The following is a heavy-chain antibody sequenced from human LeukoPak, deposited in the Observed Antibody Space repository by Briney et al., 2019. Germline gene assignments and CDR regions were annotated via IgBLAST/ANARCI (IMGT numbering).Heavy chain of an antibody. CDR2: IYYSRST. D-gene: IGHD3-10*01. V-gene: IGHV4-59*01. CDR1: GGSISSYY. Sequence: SETLSLTCTVSGGSISSYYWSWIRQPPGKGLEWIGYIYYSRSTNYNPSLKSRVTISVDTSKNQFSLKLSSVTAADTAVYYCARMVQRNWFDPWGQGTLVTVSS. J-gene: IGHJ5*02. CDR3: ARMVQRNWFDP.